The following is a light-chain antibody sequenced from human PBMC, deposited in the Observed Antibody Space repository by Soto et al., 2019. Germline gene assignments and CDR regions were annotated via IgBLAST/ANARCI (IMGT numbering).Light chain of an antibody. CDR3: CSYTSSSAVV. CDR1: SSDVGGYNY. Sequence: QSALTQPASVSGSPGQSITISCTGTSSDVGGYNYVSWYQHHPGKALKVLIYDVNHRPSWVSNRFSGSKSGSTASLTISGFQAEDEADYLCCSYTSSSAVVFGGGTKLTVL. CDR2: DVN. J-gene: IGLJ2*01. V-gene: IGLV2-14*03.